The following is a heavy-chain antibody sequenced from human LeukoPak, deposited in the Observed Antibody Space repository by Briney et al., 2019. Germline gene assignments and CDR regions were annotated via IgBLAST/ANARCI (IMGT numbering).Heavy chain of an antibody. D-gene: IGHD2-15*01. CDR2: IYYSGST. Sequence: ASETLSLTCTVSGGSISSYYWSCIRQPPGKGLEWIGYIYYSGSTNYNPSLKSRVTISVDTSKNQFSLKLSSVTAADTAVYYCARGGTLYCSGGSCYSGFDYWGQGTTVTVSS. CDR1: GGSISSYY. J-gene: IGHJ4*03. V-gene: IGHV4-59*01. CDR3: ARGGTLYCSGGSCYSGFDY.